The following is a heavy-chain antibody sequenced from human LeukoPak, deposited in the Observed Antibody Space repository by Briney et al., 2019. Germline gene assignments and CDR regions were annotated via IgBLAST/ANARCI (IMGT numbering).Heavy chain of an antibody. J-gene: IGHJ4*02. CDR2: IYYSGST. CDR1: GGSISSYY. D-gene: IGHD3-22*01. Sequence: SETLSLTCTVSGGSISSYYWSWIRQPPGKGLEWIGYIYYSGSTNYNPSLKSRVTIPVDTSKNQFSLKLSSVTAADTAVYYCARGGYYDSSALDYWGQGTLVTVSS. V-gene: IGHV4-59*01. CDR3: ARGGYYDSSALDY.